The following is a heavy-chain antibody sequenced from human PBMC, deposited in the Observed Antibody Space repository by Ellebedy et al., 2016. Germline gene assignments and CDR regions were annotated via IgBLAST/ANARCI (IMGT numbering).Heavy chain of an antibody. J-gene: IGHJ3*02. Sequence: GGSLRLSXAASGFTFSDYYMSWIRQAPGKGLEWLAYISSASSYTKYAESVKGRFTISRDNAKNSLYLEINNLRADDTAVYYCARDRKTSKLTNAFDIWGLGTRVTVSS. CDR2: ISSASSYT. D-gene: IGHD1-14*01. CDR3: ARDRKTSKLTNAFDI. V-gene: IGHV3-11*05. CDR1: GFTFSDYY.